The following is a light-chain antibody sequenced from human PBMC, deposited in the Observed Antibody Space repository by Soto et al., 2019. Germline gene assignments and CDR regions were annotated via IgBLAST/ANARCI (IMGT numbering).Light chain of an antibody. CDR1: QGISSF. V-gene: IGKV1-9*01. CDR2: TAS. CDR3: QQLGET. J-gene: IGKJ3*01. Sequence: IPLTQSPSSLSASVGDKVTITCRASQGISSFLAWYQQKSGKAPNLLIYTASTLQSGVPSRFSGSGSGTDFTITISRLQPEDYATYYCQQLGETFGPGTKVGIK.